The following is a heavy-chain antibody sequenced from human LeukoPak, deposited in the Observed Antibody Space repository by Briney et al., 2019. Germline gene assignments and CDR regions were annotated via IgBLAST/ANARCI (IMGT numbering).Heavy chain of an antibody. CDR3: ARVGGAYDSSGYPFDY. CDR2: INPNSGGT. J-gene: IGHJ4*02. D-gene: IGHD3-22*01. V-gene: IGHV1-2*06. Sequence: GASVKVSCKASGYTFTGYYMHWVRQAPGQGLEWMGRINPNSGGTNYAQKFQGRVTMTRGTSISTASMELSRLRSDDTAVYYCARVGGAYDSSGYPFDYWGQGTLVTVSS. CDR1: GYTFTGYY.